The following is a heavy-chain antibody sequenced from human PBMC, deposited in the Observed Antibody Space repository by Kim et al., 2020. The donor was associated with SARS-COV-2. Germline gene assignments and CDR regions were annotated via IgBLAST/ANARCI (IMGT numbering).Heavy chain of an antibody. D-gene: IGHD4-17*01. J-gene: IGHJ6*02. CDR1: GGSISSYY. CDR3: ARDRGATVTTSRGFSYYYYGMDV. CDR2: IYYSGST. Sequence: SETLSLTCTVSGGSISSYYWSWIRQPPGKGLEWLGYIYYSGSTNYNPSLKSRVTISVDTSKNQFSLKLSSVTAADTAVYYCARDRGATVTTSRGFSYYYYGMDVWGQGTTVTVSS. V-gene: IGHV4-59*01.